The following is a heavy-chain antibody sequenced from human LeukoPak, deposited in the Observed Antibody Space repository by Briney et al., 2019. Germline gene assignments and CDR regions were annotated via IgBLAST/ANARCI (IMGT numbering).Heavy chain of an antibody. V-gene: IGHV1-18*01. D-gene: IGHD5-12*01. CDR2: ISAYNGNT. J-gene: IGHJ6*02. CDR3: AREEWLRGTYYYYYGMDV. CDR1: GYTFTSYG. Sequence: AASVTVSCKASGYTFTSYGISWVRQAPGQGLEWMGWISAYNGNTNYAQKLQGRVTMTTDTSTSTAYMELRSLRSDDTAVYYCAREEWLRGTYYYYYGMDVWGQGTTVTVSS.